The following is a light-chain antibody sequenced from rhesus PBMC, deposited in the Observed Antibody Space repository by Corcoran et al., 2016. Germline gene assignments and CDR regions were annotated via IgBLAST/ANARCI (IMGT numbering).Light chain of an antibody. CDR1: GADLGGNS. V-gene: IGLV1-60*01. J-gene: IGLJ1*01. CDR2: YNK. CDR3: AAWDPNQSGQI. Sequence: QSVLTQPPSASEAARKSVTISCSGSGADLGGNSVSWYQQLPETAPKLLIYYNKRRPSGVSARFSGSKSGTSAPLAISGLPAEDEAHYYCAAWDPNQSGQIFGSGTRCTVL.